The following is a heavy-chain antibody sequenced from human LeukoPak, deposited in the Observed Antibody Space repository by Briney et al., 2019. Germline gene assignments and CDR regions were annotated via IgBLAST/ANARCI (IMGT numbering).Heavy chain of an antibody. D-gene: IGHD6-13*01. J-gene: IGHJ3*02. Sequence: PSETLSLTCTVSGGSLSSGDYYWSWIRQPPGKGLEWIGYIYYSGSTYYNPSLKSRVTISVDPSKNQFSLKLSSVTAADTAVYYWASENASSWYGGGGGVENAFDIWGQGTMVTVSS. V-gene: IGHV4-30-4*08. CDR2: IYYSGST. CDR1: GGSLSSGDYY. CDR3: ASENASSWYGGGGGVENAFDI.